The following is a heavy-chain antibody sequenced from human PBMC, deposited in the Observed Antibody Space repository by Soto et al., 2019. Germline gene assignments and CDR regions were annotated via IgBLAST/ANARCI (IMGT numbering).Heavy chain of an antibody. Sequence: GSGPTLVNPTQTLTLTCTFSGFSLSTSGMCVSWIRQPPGKALEWLARIDWDDDKYYSTSLKTRLTISKDTSKNQVVLTMTNMDPVDTATYYCARLPKAPRYYYTDVWGKGTTVTVSS. CDR1: GFSLSTSGMC. CDR2: IDWDDDK. J-gene: IGHJ6*03. CDR3: ARLPKAPRYYYTDV. V-gene: IGHV2-70*11.